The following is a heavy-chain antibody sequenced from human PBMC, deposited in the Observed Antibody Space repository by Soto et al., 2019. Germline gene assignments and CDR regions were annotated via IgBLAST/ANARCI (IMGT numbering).Heavy chain of an antibody. Sequence: GQSLKVSCKASGESSSSYWIGWVRQMPGKGLEWMGIIYPGDSDTRYSLSFEGQVTISADKSISTDYLQWSNLKASHTAVYYCAKEMVARPSPCDYWGQGTVVTSPQ. V-gene: IGHV5-51*01. CDR3: AKEMVARPSPCDY. CDR2: IYPGDSDT. D-gene: IGHD2-2*01. J-gene: IGHJ4*02. CDR1: GESSSSYW.